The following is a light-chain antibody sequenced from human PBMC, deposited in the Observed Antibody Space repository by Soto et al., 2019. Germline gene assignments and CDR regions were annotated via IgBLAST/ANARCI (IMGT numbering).Light chain of an antibody. CDR1: TSDVGGYNY. V-gene: IGLV2-14*03. J-gene: IGLJ2*01. CDR2: DGS. Sequence: QSALTQPASVSGSPGQSVTISCTATTSDVGGYNYLSWYQQHPGKAPKLILYDGSSRPSGVSNRFSGSKSGNTASLIISGLQPEDEADYHCSSYTRTTVVFCGGTKLTVL. CDR3: SSYTRTTVV.